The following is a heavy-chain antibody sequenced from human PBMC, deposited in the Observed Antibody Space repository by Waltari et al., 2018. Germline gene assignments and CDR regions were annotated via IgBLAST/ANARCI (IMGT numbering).Heavy chain of an antibody. J-gene: IGHJ1*01. D-gene: IGHD3-3*01. CDR2: ISQSGDRT. CDR1: GLTFAGYG. Sequence: DGQLLESGGSLVQPGGSLRLSCKASGLTFAGYGMSWVRQAPGKGLEWVSIISQSGDRTDYGDAVRGRFNISRDNSQNMLYLEMNSLRVDDTAVYYCASTFFHWGQGTLVTVFS. V-gene: IGHV3-23*01. CDR3: ASTFFH.